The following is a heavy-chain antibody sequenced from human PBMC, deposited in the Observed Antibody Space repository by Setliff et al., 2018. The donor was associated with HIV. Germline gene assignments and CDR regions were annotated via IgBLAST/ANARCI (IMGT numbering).Heavy chain of an antibody. CDR3: ARDAGYSGTSWNY. V-gene: IGHV1-69*13. CDR2: IIPFFGTA. Sequence: SVKVSCKASGYTFTSYGISWVRQAPGQGLEWMGGIIPFFGTANYAQKFQGRVTITADESTSTVHLDLSSLRSEDTAMYYCARDAGYSGTSWNYWGQGTLVTVSS. D-gene: IGHD5-12*01. CDR1: GYTFTSYG. J-gene: IGHJ4*02.